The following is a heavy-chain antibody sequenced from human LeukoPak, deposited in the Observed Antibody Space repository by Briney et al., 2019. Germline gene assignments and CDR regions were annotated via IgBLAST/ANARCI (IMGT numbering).Heavy chain of an antibody. CDR3: ARGRIGLWLVLRRDRAGYGMDV. V-gene: IGHV4-31*03. J-gene: IGHJ6*02. CDR1: GGSISSGGYY. Sequence: SQTLSLTCTVSGGSISSGGYYWSWIRQHPGKGLEWIGYIYYSGSTYYNPSLKSRVTISVDTSKNQFSLKLSSVTAADTAVYYCARGRIGLWLVLRRDRAGYGMDVWGQGTTVTVSS. D-gene: IGHD6-19*01. CDR2: IYYSGST.